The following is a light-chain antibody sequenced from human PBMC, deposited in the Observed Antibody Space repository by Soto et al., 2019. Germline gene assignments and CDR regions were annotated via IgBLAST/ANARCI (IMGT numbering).Light chain of an antibody. CDR1: QSVSSSY. V-gene: IGKV3-20*01. CDR3: QQYGTSPWT. CDR2: GAS. Sequence: EIVLTQSPGTLSLSPGERATLSCRASQSVSSSYLAWYQQKPGQAPRLLIYGASSRATGIPARFSGSGSGTDFTLTIRRLEPEDFAVYYWQQYGTSPWTFGQGTKVDIK. J-gene: IGKJ1*01.